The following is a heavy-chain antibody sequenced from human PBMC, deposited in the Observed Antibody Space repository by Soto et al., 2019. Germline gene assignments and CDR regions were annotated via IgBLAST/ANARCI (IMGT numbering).Heavy chain of an antibody. CDR3: ARGWGSDSTTYYYAY. J-gene: IGHJ1*01. Sequence: GRLWQPGAGGRGLGSPVRVSSKASEATSTSSTFSGVGQPPGQGLRWVGGITPIFGKANYAQKFQGRVTITADESTSTAYMELSSLRSEDTALYFCARGWGSDSTTYYYAYWGQGTSVTVSS. D-gene: IGHD3-22*01. CDR2: ITPIFGKA. V-gene: IGHV1-69*01. CDR1: EATSTSST.